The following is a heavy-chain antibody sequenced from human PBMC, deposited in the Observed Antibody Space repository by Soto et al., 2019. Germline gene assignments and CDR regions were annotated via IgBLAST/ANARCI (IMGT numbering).Heavy chain of an antibody. J-gene: IGHJ5*02. Sequence: SETLSLTCTVSGGSISSSSYYWGWIRQPPGKGLEWIGSIYYSGSTYYNPSLKSRVTISVDTSKNQFSLKLSSVTAADTAVYYCAITSRYSSGWAGWFDPWGQGTLVTVSS. CDR1: GGSISSSSYY. CDR3: AITSRYSSGWAGWFDP. CDR2: IYYSGST. V-gene: IGHV4-39*01. D-gene: IGHD6-19*01.